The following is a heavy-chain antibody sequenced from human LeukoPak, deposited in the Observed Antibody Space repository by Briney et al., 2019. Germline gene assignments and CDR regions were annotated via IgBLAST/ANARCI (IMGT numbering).Heavy chain of an antibody. CDR3: ATDQRYAFDY. J-gene: IGHJ4*02. CDR1: GFSFTDYP. D-gene: IGHD3-9*01. Sequence: PGGSLRLSCATSGFSFTDYPMNWVRQAPGKGLEWISNIRTTAEGAKYAYYADSVKGRVTISRDDGKNTLYLHMNSLRDDDTVVYYGATDQRYAFDYWGQGILVTVSS. V-gene: IGHV3-48*02. CDR2: IRTTAEGAKYA.